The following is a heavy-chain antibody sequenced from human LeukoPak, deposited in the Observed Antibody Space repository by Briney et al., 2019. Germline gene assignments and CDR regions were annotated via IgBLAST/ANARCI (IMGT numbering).Heavy chain of an antibody. D-gene: IGHD1-26*01. CDR2: IYYSGST. Sequence: SETLSLTCTVSGGSISGSSYYWGWIRQPPGKGLEWIGSIYYSGSTYYNPSLKSRVTISVDTSKNQFSLKLSSVTAADTAVYYCARARGSYLMSPMPYGMDVWGQGTTVTASS. CDR3: ARARGSYLMSPMPYGMDV. V-gene: IGHV4-39*01. CDR1: GGSISGSSYY. J-gene: IGHJ6*02.